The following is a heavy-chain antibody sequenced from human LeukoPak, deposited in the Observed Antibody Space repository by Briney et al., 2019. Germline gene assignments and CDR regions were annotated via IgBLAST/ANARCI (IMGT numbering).Heavy chain of an antibody. J-gene: IGHJ3*02. CDR1: GFTFSSYG. V-gene: IGHV3-30*02. Sequence: GSLRLSCAASGFTFSSYGMHWVRQAPGKGLEWVAFIRYDGSNKYYADSVKGRFTISRDNSKNTLYLQMNSLRAEDTAVYYCAKDGVGYCSSTSCYQQDAFDIWGQGTMVTVSS. CDR3: AKDGVGYCSSTSCYQQDAFDI. CDR2: IRYDGSNK. D-gene: IGHD2-2*01.